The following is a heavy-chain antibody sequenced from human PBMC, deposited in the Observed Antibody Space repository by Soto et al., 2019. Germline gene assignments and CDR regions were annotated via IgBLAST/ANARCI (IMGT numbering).Heavy chain of an antibody. CDR1: GFTFSTYA. CDR2: VSVDGSLE. V-gene: IGHV3-30-3*01. J-gene: IGHJ4*02. Sequence: QVQLVESGGGVVQPGGSLRLSCVASGFTFSTYAIHWVRQAPGKGLEWVALVSVDGSLEYYADSVKGRSTDSRDHSKSTLYFQMNSLRPEDTAFYYCARRRAGSGYYFDHWGQGTLVTVSS. D-gene: IGHD3-22*01. CDR3: ARRRAGSGYYFDH.